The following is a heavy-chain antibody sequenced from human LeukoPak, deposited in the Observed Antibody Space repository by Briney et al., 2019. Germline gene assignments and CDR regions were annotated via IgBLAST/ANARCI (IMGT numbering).Heavy chain of an antibody. CDR2: IKQDGSEK. D-gene: IGHD3-10*01. CDR1: GFTFSSYW. J-gene: IGHJ4*02. Sequence: GGSLRLSCAASGFTFSSYWMSWVRQAPGKGLEWVANIKQDGSEKYYVDSVKGRFTISRDSVKNSLDLQMNSLRVEDTAVYYCAKEASGRSYDYWGQGTLVTVSS. CDR3: AKEASGRSYDY. V-gene: IGHV3-7*04.